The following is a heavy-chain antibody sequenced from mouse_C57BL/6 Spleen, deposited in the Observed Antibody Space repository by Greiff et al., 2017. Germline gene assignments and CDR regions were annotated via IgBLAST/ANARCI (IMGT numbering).Heavy chain of an antibody. V-gene: IGHV1-81*01. CDR2: IYPRSGNT. CDR1: GYTFTSYG. D-gene: IGHD1-1*01. Sequence: QVQLQQSGAELARPGASVQLSCKASGYTFTSYGISWVKQRTGQGLEWIGEIYPRSGNTYYNEKFKGKATLTADKSSSTAYMELRSLTSEDSAVYFCARSPITTVVATCDYWGQCTTLTVSS. J-gene: IGHJ2*01. CDR3: ARSPITTVVATCDY.